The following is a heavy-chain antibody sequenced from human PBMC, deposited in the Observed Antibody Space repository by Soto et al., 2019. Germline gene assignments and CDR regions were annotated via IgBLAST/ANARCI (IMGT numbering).Heavy chain of an antibody. CDR3: AKVSNLGYYDCWSGYLGMDG. D-gene: IGHD3-3*01. Sequence: PVLSLRLCCSASGFPVISYAMSWVRPAPGKGLEWVSAISGSGGSTYYADSVKGRFTISRDNSKNTLYLQMNSLRAEDTAVYYCAKVSNLGYYDCWSGYLGMDGLGQGTTVTVS. CDR1: GFPVISYA. CDR2: ISGSGGST. J-gene: IGHJ6*02. V-gene: IGHV3-23*01.